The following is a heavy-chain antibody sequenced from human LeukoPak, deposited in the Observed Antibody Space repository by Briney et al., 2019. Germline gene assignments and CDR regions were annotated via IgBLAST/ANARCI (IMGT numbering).Heavy chain of an antibody. D-gene: IGHD3-10*01. Sequence: SETLSLTCAVSGGSITRGAYAWSWIRQPPGKGLEWIGYIYRSGSTSYKPSLKSRPSITIDKSKNQFSLNLRSVTAADTAFYYCARGGGFYGSGTTHFDYWGQGTLATVSS. CDR3: ARGGGFYGSGTTHFDY. CDR1: GGSITRGAYA. J-gene: IGHJ4*02. V-gene: IGHV4-30-2*01. CDR2: IYRSGST.